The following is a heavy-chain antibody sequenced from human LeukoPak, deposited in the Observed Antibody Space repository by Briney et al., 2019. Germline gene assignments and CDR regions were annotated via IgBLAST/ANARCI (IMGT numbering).Heavy chain of an antibody. CDR1: GFTFSSYW. CDR3: ARDLTSEWELLN. Sequence: GGSLRLSCAASGFTFSSYWMHWVRQAPGKGPVWVSRIKTDGSSTSYADSVKGRFTISRDNAKNTLYLQMNNLRAEDTAVYYCARDLTSEWELLNWGQGTLVTVSS. J-gene: IGHJ4*02. CDR2: IKTDGSST. V-gene: IGHV3-74*01. D-gene: IGHD1-26*01.